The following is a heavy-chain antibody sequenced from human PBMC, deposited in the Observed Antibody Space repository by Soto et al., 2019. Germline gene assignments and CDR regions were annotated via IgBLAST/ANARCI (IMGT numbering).Heavy chain of an antibody. D-gene: IGHD3-9*01. CDR2: IYFGGSI. J-gene: IGHJ3*01. CDR1: GASVSDGY. CDR3: ASLNFDILTGYYAFDL. V-gene: IGHV4-59*08. Sequence: PSETLSLTCTVSGASVSDGYLSWIRQPPGKGLEYIGFIYFGGSISYNPSLTSRVTPSLDTSKNQFSLKLSSVTAADTAIYYCASLNFDILTGYYAFDLWGQGTMVTVSS.